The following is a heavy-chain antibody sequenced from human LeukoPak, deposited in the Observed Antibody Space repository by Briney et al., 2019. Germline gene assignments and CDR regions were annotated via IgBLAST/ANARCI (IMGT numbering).Heavy chain of an antibody. Sequence: GASVKVSCKASGYTFTSYGLSWVRQAPGQGLEWMGWISTYNDNTHYAQKFQGRVTMTTDTSATTAYMELSSLRSDDMAVYYCTLYNYWGQGTLVTVSS. CDR3: TLYNY. CDR2: ISTYNDNT. D-gene: IGHD2-2*02. CDR1: GYTFTSYG. J-gene: IGHJ4*02. V-gene: IGHV1-18*03.